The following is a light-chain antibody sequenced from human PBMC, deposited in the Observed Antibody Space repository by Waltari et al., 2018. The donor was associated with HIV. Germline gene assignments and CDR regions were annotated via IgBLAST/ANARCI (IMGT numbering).Light chain of an antibody. CDR1: SSDVDDYNS. J-gene: IGLJ1*01. CDR3: CSYAGTYTYV. CDR2: DVS. Sequence: QSALTQPRSVSGSPGQSVTISCTGTSSDVDDYNSVSCYQQHPGKAPKLMSYDVSKWPSGFPDRFSGSKSGNTASLTISGLQAEDEADYYCCSYAGTYTYVFGTGTKVTVL. V-gene: IGLV2-11*01.